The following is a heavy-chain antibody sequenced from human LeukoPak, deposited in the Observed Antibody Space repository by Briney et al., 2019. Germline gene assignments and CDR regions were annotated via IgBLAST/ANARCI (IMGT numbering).Heavy chain of an antibody. Sequence: SETLSLTCTVSGGSISSYYWSWIRQPPGKGLEWIGYIYTSGSTNYNPTLKSRVTISVDTTKKQFPLKLRSVTAADTAVYYCASLRLGELRHMDVWGKGTTVTVSS. CDR2: IYTSGST. J-gene: IGHJ6*03. CDR3: ASLRLGELRHMDV. D-gene: IGHD3-16*01. V-gene: IGHV4-4*09. CDR1: GGSISSYY.